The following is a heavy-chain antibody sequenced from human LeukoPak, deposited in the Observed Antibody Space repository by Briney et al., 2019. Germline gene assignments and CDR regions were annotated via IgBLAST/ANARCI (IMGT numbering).Heavy chain of an antibody. CDR1: GYSFSSYG. J-gene: IGHJ4*02. D-gene: IGHD5-12*01. V-gene: IGHV3-30*02. CDR2: IRHNGNYK. CDR3: ARGGYSGYVAKSTYFDY. Sequence: GGSLRLSCAASGYSFSSYGMHWVRQAPGKGLEWVAFIRHNGNYKHYADSVKGRFIISRDNAKNSLYLQMNSLRAEDTAVYYCARGGYSGYVAKSTYFDYWGQGTLVTVSS.